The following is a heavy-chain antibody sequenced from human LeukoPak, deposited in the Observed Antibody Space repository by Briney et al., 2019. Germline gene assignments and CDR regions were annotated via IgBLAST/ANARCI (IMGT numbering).Heavy chain of an antibody. D-gene: IGHD5-18*01. CDR2: KYYSGST. Sequence: SETLSLTCDVSGVSINTCCYYWTWIRQPPGKGLEWIGYKYYSGSTRYNPSLRSRLTISLDTSKNQFSLRLTSVTAADTAVYYCARGRSYGFDFDSWGPGTLVIVSS. CDR1: GVSINTCCYY. V-gene: IGHV4-61*01. J-gene: IGHJ4*02. CDR3: ARGRSYGFDFDS.